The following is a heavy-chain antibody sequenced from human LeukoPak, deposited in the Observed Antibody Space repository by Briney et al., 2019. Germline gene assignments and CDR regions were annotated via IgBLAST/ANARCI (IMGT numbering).Heavy chain of an antibody. V-gene: IGHV4-34*01. CDR1: GGSFSGYY. Sequence: SETLSLTCAVYGGSFSGYYWSWIRQPPGKGLEWIGEINHSGSTNYNPSLKSRVTISVDTSKNQFSLKLSSVTAADTAVYYCVRGRLRLLWFGESTPNLGRSPRLDYWGQGTLVTVSS. CDR3: VRGRLRLLWFGESTPNLGRSPRLDY. CDR2: INHSGST. D-gene: IGHD3-10*01. J-gene: IGHJ4*02.